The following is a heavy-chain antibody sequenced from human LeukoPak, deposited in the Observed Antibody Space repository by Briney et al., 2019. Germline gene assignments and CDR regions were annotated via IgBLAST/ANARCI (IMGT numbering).Heavy chain of an antibody. CDR1: GGSISSGDYY. CDR2: IYYSGST. CDR3: ARDSPPYWGAGGIDY. D-gene: IGHD1-26*01. V-gene: IGHV4-30-4*01. J-gene: IGHJ4*02. Sequence: SQTLSLTCTVSGGSISSGDYYWSWIRQPPGKGLEWIGYIYYSGSTYYNPSLKSRVTISVDTSKNQFSLKLSSVTAADTAMYYCARDSPPYWGAGGIDYWGQGTLVTVSS.